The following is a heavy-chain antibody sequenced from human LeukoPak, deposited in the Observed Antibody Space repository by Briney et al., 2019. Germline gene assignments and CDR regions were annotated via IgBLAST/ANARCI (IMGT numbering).Heavy chain of an antibody. CDR1: GFTFSSYG. CDR3: ARPAYTAAYDL. V-gene: IGHV3-7*01. CDR2: MKGDGSEI. J-gene: IGHJ3*01. Sequence: PGGSLRLSCATFGFTFSSYGMTWVRQAPGKGLEWVANMKGDGSEIHYVDSVKGRFTISRDNAKNSLYLQMNSLRPEDTAVYYCARPAYTAAYDLWGQGTMVTVSS. D-gene: IGHD3-16*01.